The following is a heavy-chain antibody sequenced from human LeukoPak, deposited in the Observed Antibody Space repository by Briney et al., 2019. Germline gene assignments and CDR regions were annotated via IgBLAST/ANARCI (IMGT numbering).Heavy chain of an antibody. CDR2: ISYSGRT. Sequence: SETLSLTCTVSSGSSGSISSYYWSWIRQPPGKGLEWIGYISYSGRTNYNPSLKSRFTISVDPSRTQFSLKLSSVTAADTAVYYCARHADYDSNWFDPWGQGTQVTVSS. J-gene: IGHJ5*02. V-gene: IGHV4-59*01. D-gene: IGHD4/OR15-4a*01. CDR3: ARHADYDSNWFDP. CDR1: SGSSGSISSYY.